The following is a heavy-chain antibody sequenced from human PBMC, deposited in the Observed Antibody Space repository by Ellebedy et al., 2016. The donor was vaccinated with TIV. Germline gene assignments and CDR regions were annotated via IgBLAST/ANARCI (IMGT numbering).Heavy chain of an antibody. J-gene: IGHJ4*02. Sequence: GESLKISCAASGLSFSYYGMNWVRQAPGKGLEWVAVISNDGSYKNYADSVKGRFTISRDNSKNTLYLQMNSLRAEDTAVYFCAKREMIRDTTGAPAPLFDLWGQGTLVTVSS. CDR2: ISNDGSYK. V-gene: IGHV3-30*18. D-gene: IGHD1-26*01. CDR1: GLSFSYYG. CDR3: AKREMIRDTTGAPAPLFDL.